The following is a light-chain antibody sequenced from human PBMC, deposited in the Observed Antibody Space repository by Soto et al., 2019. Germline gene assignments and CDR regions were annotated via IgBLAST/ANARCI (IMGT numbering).Light chain of an antibody. CDR1: QSLLLSSGNNY. V-gene: IGKV2-28*01. CDR2: LGS. CDR3: AQALQTVT. Sequence: DIVLTQSPLSLPVTPGESASISCKASQSLLLSSGNNYLDWYLQKPGQSPQLLIYLGSTRASGVTDRFSGSGSGTDFTLKISTVEADDVGVYYCAQALQTVTFGGGTKVEIK. J-gene: IGKJ4*01.